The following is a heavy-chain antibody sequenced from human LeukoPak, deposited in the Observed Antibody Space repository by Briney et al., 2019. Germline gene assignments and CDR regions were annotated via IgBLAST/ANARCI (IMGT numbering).Heavy chain of an antibody. CDR2: ISSSGSTI. Sequence: GGSLRLSCAASGFTFSSYSMNWVRQAPGKGLEWVSYISSSGSTIYYADSVKGRFTISRDNAKNSLYLQMNSLRAEDTAVYYCARGRGSYYDSSGYPYDFDYWGQGTLVTVSS. J-gene: IGHJ4*02. CDR3: ARGRGSYYDSSGYPYDFDY. CDR1: GFTFSSYS. D-gene: IGHD3-22*01. V-gene: IGHV3-48*04.